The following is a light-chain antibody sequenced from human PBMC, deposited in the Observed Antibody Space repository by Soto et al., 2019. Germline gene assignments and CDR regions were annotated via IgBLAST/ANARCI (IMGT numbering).Light chain of an antibody. CDR3: SSYTTSYTYV. J-gene: IGLJ1*01. CDR1: NSDVGAYNY. CDR2: DVS. Sequence: QSALTQPASVSGSPGQSITISCTGTNSDVGAYNYVSWFQQHPGKAPKLMVYDVSNRPSGVSTRFSGSKSGNTASLTISGLQAEDEADYYCSSYTTSYTYVFGAGTKLTVL. V-gene: IGLV2-14*03.